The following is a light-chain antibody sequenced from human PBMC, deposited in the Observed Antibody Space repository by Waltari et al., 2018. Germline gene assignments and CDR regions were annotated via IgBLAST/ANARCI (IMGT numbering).Light chain of an antibody. V-gene: IGKV3-11*01. CDR3: QQRYDWPLT. J-gene: IGKJ4*01. CDR2: DAS. CDR1: QSVSTY. Sequence: EIVLTQSPANLSLSPGERATLSCRASQSVSTYFAWYQQKSGLPPRLLLYDASNRATDIPARFSGSGSGTDFTLTISSLEPEDFAVYYCQQRYDWPLTFGGGTKMEIK.